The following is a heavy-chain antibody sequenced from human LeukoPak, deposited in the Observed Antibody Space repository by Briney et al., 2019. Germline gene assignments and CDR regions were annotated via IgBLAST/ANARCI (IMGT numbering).Heavy chain of an antibody. Sequence: PGGSLRLSCAASGFTFSSYAMSWVRQAPGKGLEWVSAISGSGGSTYYADSVKGRFTISRDNSKNTLYLQMNSLRAEDTAVYYCARDFDYGESYYYGMGVWGQGTTVTVSS. V-gene: IGHV3-23*01. CDR3: ARDFDYGESYYYGMGV. J-gene: IGHJ6*02. CDR1: GFTFSSYA. CDR2: ISGSGGST. D-gene: IGHD4-17*01.